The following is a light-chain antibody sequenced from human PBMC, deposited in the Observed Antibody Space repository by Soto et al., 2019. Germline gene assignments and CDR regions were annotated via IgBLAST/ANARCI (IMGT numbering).Light chain of an antibody. CDR1: SSDVGSYNL. V-gene: IGLV2-23*01. J-gene: IGLJ1*01. Sequence: QSVLAQPASVSGSPGQSITISCTGTSSDVGSYNLVSWYQQHPGKAPKLMIYEGSKRPSGVSNRFSGSKSGNTASLTISGIQAEEEADYYCCSYAGSSTYVFGTGTKVTVL. CDR3: CSYAGSSTYV. CDR2: EGS.